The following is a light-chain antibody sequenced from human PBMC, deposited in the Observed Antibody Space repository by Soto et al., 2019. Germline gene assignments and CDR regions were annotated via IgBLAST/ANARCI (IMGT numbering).Light chain of an antibody. J-gene: IGLJ1*01. CDR2: DVT. Sequence: QSALTQPRSVSGSPGQSVTISCTGTSSDVDCYNYVSWYQQHPDKAPKLMIYDVTKLPSGFPDRFSGSKSGNTDSLTISGLQADDEADYYCGSYAGSYVFVTGTKLTVL. CDR3: GSYAGSYV. CDR1: SSDVDCYNY. V-gene: IGLV2-11*01.